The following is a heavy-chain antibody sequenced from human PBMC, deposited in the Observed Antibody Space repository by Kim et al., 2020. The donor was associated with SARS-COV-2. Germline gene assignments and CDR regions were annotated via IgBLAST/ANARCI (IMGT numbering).Heavy chain of an antibody. D-gene: IGHD3-3*01. J-gene: IGHJ6*02. V-gene: IGHV3-30*18. CDR2: ISYDGSNK. CDR1: GFTFSSYG. Sequence: GGSLRLSCAASGFTFSSYGMHWVRQAPGKGLEWVAVISYDGSNKYYADSVKGRFTISRDNSKNTLYLQMNSLRAEDTAVYYCAKSYYDFWSGYYDYGLDVWGQGTTVTVSS. CDR3: AKSYYDFWSGYYDYGLDV.